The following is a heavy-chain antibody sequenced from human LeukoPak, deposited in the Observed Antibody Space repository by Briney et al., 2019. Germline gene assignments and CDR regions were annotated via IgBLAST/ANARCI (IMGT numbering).Heavy chain of an antibody. V-gene: IGHV4-34*01. CDR3: ARGGVVVDY. CDR2: INHSRST. CDR1: AGSFSGYY. Sequence: SETLSLTCAVYAGSFSGYYWSWLRQPPGNGLEWIGEINHSRSTNYNPSLKSRVTISVDTSKNQCSLKLSSVTAAVTAVYYCARGGVVVDYWGQGTLVTVSS. J-gene: IGHJ4*02. D-gene: IGHD2-15*01.